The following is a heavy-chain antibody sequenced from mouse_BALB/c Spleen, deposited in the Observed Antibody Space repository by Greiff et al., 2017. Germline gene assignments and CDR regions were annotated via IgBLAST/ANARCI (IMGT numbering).Heavy chain of an antibody. J-gene: IGHJ3*01. V-gene: IGHV5-17*02. CDR3: ARGGSTMITWFAY. Sequence: EVMLVESGGGLVQPGGSRKLSCAASGFTFSSFGMHWVRQAPEKGLEWVAYISSGSSTIYYADTVKGRFTISRDNPKNTLFLQMTSLRSEDTAMYYCARGGSTMITWFAYGGQGTLVTVSA. D-gene: IGHD2-4*01. CDR1: GFTFSSFG. CDR2: ISSGSSTI.